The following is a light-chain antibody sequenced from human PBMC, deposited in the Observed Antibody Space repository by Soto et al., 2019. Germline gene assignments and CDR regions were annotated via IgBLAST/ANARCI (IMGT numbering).Light chain of an antibody. V-gene: IGKV3-15*01. CDR2: GAS. J-gene: IGKJ5*01. CDR3: KQYNNWPIT. CDR1: QSVSSN. Sequence: EIVLMQSPATLSVSPGERATLSCRASQSVSSNLAWYQQKPGQAHRLLIYGASTRATGIQARFSGSGSGTEFTLTIRSLQSEDFAVYYCKQYNNWPITFGQGTRLEIK.